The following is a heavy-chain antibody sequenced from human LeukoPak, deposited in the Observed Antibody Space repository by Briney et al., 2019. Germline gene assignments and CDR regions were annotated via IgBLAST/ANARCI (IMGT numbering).Heavy chain of an antibody. CDR2: MDPNSGNT. Sequence: ASVKVSCKASGGTFSSYAISWVRQAPGQGLEWMGWMDPNSGNTGYAQKFQGRVTMTRNTSISTAYMELSSLRSEDTAVYYCARARRTVAARRGYYYYYMDVWGKGTTVTVSS. CDR3: ARARRTVAARRGYYYYYMDV. D-gene: IGHD6-6*01. CDR1: GGTFSSYA. J-gene: IGHJ6*03. V-gene: IGHV1-8*02.